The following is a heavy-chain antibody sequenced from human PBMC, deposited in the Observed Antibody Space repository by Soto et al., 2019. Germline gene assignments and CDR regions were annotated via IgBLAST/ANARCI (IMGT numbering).Heavy chain of an antibody. J-gene: IGHJ6*02. CDR3: ARDYHSPTEYQLPGPIYGMDV. Sequence: QVQLVQSGAEVKKPGASVKVSCKASGYTFTSYGISWVRQAPGQGLEWMGWISAYNGNTNYAQKLQGRVTMTTDTSTSTAYMELRSLRSDDTAVYYCARDYHSPTEYQLPGPIYGMDVWGQGTTVTVSS. D-gene: IGHD2-2*01. CDR1: GYTFTSYG. CDR2: ISAYNGNT. V-gene: IGHV1-18*01.